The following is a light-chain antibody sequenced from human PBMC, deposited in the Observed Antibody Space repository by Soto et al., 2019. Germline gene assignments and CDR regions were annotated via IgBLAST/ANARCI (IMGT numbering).Light chain of an antibody. CDR1: QSVSSSY. V-gene: IGKV3D-20*02. CDR2: GAS. Sequence: EIVLTQSPGTLSLAPGERATLSCRALQSVSSSYLAWYQQKPGQAPRLLIYGASSRATGIPDRFSGSGSGTDFTLTISSLEPEDVAVYYCQQRGNRPPWTFGQGTKVDI. CDR3: QQRGNRPPWT. J-gene: IGKJ1*01.